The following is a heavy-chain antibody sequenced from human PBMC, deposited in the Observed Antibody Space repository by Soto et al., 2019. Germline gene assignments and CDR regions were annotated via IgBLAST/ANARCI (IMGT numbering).Heavy chain of an antibody. D-gene: IGHD1-26*01. Sequence: QVQLQESGPGLVKPSQTLSLTCSVSGASTVSHYHWTWIRQPPGKGLEWMGYIFNSGTTFYNPSLKIRLSISMDTSGNHFALELRSVTAADTAVYYCALALGPTTGLDYWGQGTLVTVSS. CDR3: ALALGPTTGLDY. CDR2: IFNSGTT. CDR1: GASTVSHYH. J-gene: IGHJ4*02. V-gene: IGHV4-31*02.